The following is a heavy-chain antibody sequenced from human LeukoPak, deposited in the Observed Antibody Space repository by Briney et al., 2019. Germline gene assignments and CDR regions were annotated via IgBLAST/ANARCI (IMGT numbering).Heavy chain of an antibody. Sequence: PGGSLRLSCAASGFTFSDYYMSWIRQAPGKGLEWVSYISGSSGPIYYADSVKGRFTISRDNSKNTLYLQMDGLSVEDTAVYYCAKKGSSSWYSQMDYWGQGTLVTVSS. CDR2: ISGSSGPI. V-gene: IGHV3-11*01. CDR3: AKKGSSSWYSQMDY. J-gene: IGHJ4*02. D-gene: IGHD2-15*01. CDR1: GFTFSDYY.